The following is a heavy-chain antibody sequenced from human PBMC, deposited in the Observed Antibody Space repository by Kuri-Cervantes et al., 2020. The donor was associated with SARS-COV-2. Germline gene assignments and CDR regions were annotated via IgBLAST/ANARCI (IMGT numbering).Heavy chain of an antibody. D-gene: IGHD6-13*01. CDR1: GGSFSGYY. V-gene: IGHV4-34*01. Sequence: GSLRLSCAVYGGSFSGYYWSWIRQPPGKGLEWIGSIYYSGSTYYNPSPKSRVTISVDTSKNQFSLKLSSVTAADTAVYHCARGSWQSDYFDYWGQGTLVTVSS. J-gene: IGHJ4*02. CDR3: ARGSWQSDYFDY. CDR2: IYYSGST.